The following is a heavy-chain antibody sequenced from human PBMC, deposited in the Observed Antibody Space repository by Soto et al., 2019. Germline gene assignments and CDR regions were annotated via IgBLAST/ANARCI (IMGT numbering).Heavy chain of an antibody. V-gene: IGHV4-59*01. Sequence: SETLSLTCTVSGGSISSYYWSWIRQPPGKGLEWIGYIYYSGSTNYNPSLKSRVTISVDTSKNQFSLKLSSVTAADTAVYYCARVSVRSGSYYYMDVWGKGTTVTVSS. D-gene: IGHD3-10*01. CDR1: GGSISSYY. CDR3: ARVSVRSGSYYYMDV. J-gene: IGHJ6*03. CDR2: IYYSGST.